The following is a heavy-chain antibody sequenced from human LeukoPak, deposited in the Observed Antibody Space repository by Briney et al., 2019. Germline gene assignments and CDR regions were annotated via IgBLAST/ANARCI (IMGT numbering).Heavy chain of an antibody. CDR1: GFTFTSSA. V-gene: IGHV1-58*01. J-gene: IGHJ4*02. D-gene: IGHD2-15*01. Sequence: SVKISCKASGFTFTSSAVQWVRQARGQRLEWIGWIVVGSGDTNYAQKFQERVTITRDMSISTAYMELSSLRSEDTAVYYCAAGGSRAPGYWGQGTLVTVSP. CDR2: IVVGSGDT. CDR3: AAGGSRAPGY.